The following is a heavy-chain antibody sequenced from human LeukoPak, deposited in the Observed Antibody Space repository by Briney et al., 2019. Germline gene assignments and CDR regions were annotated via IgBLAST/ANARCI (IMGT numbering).Heavy chain of an antibody. CDR2: IIPIFGTA. Sequence: SVHVSFQSSGGTFSSYAISWLRPPPAQGLEWMGVIIPIFGTANNPQKFQGRVTITADKSTSTAYMELSSLRSEDTAVYYCARDSGADIVVVPAASDYWGQGTLVTVSS. J-gene: IGHJ4*02. D-gene: IGHD2-2*01. V-gene: IGHV1-69*06. CDR1: GGTFSSYA. CDR3: ARDSGADIVVVPAASDY.